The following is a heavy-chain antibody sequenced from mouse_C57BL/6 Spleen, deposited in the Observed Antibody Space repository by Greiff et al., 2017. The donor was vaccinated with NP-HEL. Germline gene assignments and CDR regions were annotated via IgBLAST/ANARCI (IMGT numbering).Heavy chain of an antibody. Sequence: QVQLQQPGAELVKPGASVKLSCKASGYTFTSYWMHWVKQRPGQGLEWIGMIHPNSGSTNYNEKFKSKATLTVDKSSSTAYMQLSSLTSEDSAVYYCARGTTVVERWYFDVWGTGTTVTVSS. V-gene: IGHV1-64*01. J-gene: IGHJ1*03. CDR3: ARGTTVVERWYFDV. CDR1: GYTFTSYW. D-gene: IGHD1-1*01. CDR2: IHPNSGST.